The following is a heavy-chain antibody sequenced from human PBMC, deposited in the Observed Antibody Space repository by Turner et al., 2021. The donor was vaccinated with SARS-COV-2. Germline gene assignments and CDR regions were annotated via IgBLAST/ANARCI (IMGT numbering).Heavy chain of an antibody. CDR3: ARWGPNYYDSSGYYPDAFDI. D-gene: IGHD3-22*01. V-gene: IGHV3-21*01. CDR2: ISSSGSYI. J-gene: IGHJ3*02. CDR1: GFTFSSYS. Sequence: EVQLVESGGGLVQPGGSLRLPCAASGFTFSSYSMNWVRQAPGKGLEWVSSISSSGSYIYYVDSVKGRFTISRDNAKNSLYLQMNSLRAEDTAVYYCARWGPNYYDSSGYYPDAFDIWGQGTMVTVSS.